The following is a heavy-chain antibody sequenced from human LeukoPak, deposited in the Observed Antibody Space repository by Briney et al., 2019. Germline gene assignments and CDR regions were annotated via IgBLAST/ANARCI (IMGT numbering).Heavy chain of an antibody. CDR3: ARDLTHRRNYDNSGYQIVPAF. CDR1: GFTFSSYG. Sequence: GGSLRLSCAASGFTFSSYGMHWVRQAPGKGLEWVAFIRYDGSNKYYADSVKGRFTISRDNSKNTLYLQMNSLRAEDTVVYYCARDLTHRRNYDNSGYQIVPAFWGQGTLVTVSS. D-gene: IGHD3-22*01. V-gene: IGHV3-30*02. CDR2: IRYDGSNK. J-gene: IGHJ4*02.